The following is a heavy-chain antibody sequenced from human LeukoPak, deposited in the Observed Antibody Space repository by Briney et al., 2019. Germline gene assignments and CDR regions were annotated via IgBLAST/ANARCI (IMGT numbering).Heavy chain of an antibody. CDR2: INHSGST. CDR3: ARTLYVYYYDSSGYSF. J-gene: IGHJ4*02. D-gene: IGHD3-22*01. Sequence: SETLSLTCAVYGGSFSGYYWSWIRQPPGKGLEWIGEINHSGSTNYNPSLKSRVTISVDTSNNQFSLKLSSVTAADTAVYYCARTLYVYYYDSSGYSFWGQGTLVTVSS. V-gene: IGHV4-34*01. CDR1: GGSFSGYY.